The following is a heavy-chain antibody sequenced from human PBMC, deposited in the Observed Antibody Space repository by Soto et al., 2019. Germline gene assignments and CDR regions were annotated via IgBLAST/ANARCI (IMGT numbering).Heavy chain of an antibody. Sequence: GESLKISCKASGYNFTTDWIGWVRQMPGKGLEWMGIIYPDDSDARYSPSFEGQVTISADKSITTAHRQWSSLKASDTAMYYCARHVGGSGYYDMIDSWGQGTPVTVSS. CDR3: ARHVGGSGYYDMIDS. CDR2: IYPDDSDA. D-gene: IGHD3-22*01. V-gene: IGHV5-51*01. J-gene: IGHJ5*01. CDR1: GYNFTTDW.